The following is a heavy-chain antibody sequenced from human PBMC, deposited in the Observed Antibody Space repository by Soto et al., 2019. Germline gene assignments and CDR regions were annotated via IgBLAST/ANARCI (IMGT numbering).Heavy chain of an antibody. CDR1: GGSISSGGYS. D-gene: IGHD2-15*01. CDR2: IYHSGST. J-gene: IGHJ6*02. CDR3: ARKRGGYCSGGSCPTYGMDV. V-gene: IGHV4-30-2*01. Sequence: QLQLQESGSGLVKPSQTLSLTCAVSGGSISSGGYSWSWIRQPPGKGLEWIGYIYHSGSTYYNPSLRSRFTISVDRSKHQFSLKLSSVTAADTAVYYCARKRGGYCSGGSCPTYGMDVWGQGTTVTVSS.